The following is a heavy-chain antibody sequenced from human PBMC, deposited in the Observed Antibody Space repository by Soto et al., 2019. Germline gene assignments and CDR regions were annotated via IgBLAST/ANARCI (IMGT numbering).Heavy chain of an antibody. CDR3: ARYPGATSGMDV. V-gene: IGHV4-31*03. J-gene: IGHJ6*02. D-gene: IGHD5-12*01. Sequence: QVQLQESGPGLVKPSQTLSLACTVSGGSISSDGYYWSWIRQHPGKGLEWIGYIYYSGSTYYNPSLKSRVTISVDTSKNQFSLKLSSVTAADTAVYYCARYPGATSGMDVWGQGTTVTVSS. CDR1: GGSISSDGYY. CDR2: IYYSGST.